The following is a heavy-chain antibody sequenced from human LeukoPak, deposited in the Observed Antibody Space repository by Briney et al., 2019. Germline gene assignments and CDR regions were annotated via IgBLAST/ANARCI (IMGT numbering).Heavy chain of an antibody. CDR3: AKAQSPQITMIPRGVAFDI. CDR2: ISYDGSNK. CDR1: GFTFSSYG. J-gene: IGHJ3*02. V-gene: IGHV3-30*18. D-gene: IGHD3-22*01. Sequence: PGGSLRLSCAASGFTFSSYGMHWVRQAPGKGLEWVAVISYDGSNKYYADSVKGRFTISRDNSKNTLYLQMNSLRAEDTAVYYCAKAQSPQITMIPRGVAFDIWGQGTMVTVSS.